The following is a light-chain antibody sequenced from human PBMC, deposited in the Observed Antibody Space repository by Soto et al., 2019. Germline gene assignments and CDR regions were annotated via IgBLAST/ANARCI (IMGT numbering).Light chain of an antibody. Sequence: EVVLTQSPGTLSLSPGEGATLSCRASQSVSINYLAWYQQKPGQAPRLLIYGTSNRATGIPDRFSGSGSGTDFTLSINSLEPEDFAVYYCQQSDDSPWTFGQGTKV. CDR1: QSVSINY. J-gene: IGKJ1*01. CDR2: GTS. CDR3: QQSDDSPWT. V-gene: IGKV3-20*01.